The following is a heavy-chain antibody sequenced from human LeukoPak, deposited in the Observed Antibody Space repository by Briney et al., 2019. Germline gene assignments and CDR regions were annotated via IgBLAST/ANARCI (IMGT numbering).Heavy chain of an antibody. V-gene: IGHV3-74*01. CDR2: IKNAGSDT. D-gene: IGHD3-10*01. J-gene: IGHJ6*03. Sequence: PGGSLRLSCAASGFSFTNYAMSWVRQAPGKGLVWVSRIKNAGSDTIYADSVKGRFTISRDNAKNTVYLQMNSLRAEDTAVYYCARGGYGHNMDVWGEGTTVTVSS. CDR1: GFSFTNYA. CDR3: ARGGYGHNMDV.